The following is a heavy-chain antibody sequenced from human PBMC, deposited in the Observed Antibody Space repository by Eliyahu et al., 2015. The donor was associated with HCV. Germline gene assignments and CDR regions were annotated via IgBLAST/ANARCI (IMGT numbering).Heavy chain of an antibody. V-gene: IGHV1-2*02. J-gene: IGHJ3*01. CDR2: VHPNSGAT. CDR1: GYTFTGYY. CDR3: ARGSVVGGSTSTAFAV. D-gene: IGHD1-26*01. Sequence: QVQLVQSGAEVKKPGASVKVSCKASGYTFTGYYIHWVRQAPGQGLEWMGWVHPNSGATKYAQKFQSRASMTRDTSTSTVYMELSSLRSDDTAVYYCARGSVVGGSTSTAFAVWGQGTMVTVSS.